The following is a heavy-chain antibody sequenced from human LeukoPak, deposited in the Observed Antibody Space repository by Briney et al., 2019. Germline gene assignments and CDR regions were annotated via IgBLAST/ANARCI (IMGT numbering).Heavy chain of an antibody. CDR2: INPSGGST. CDR1: GYTLTSYY. CDR3: ARSNIVATRKLAFDP. D-gene: IGHD5-12*01. J-gene: IGHJ5*02. Sequence: ASVKVSCKASGYTLTSYYMHWVRQAPGQGLEWMGIINPSGGSTSYAQKFQGRVTMTRDTSTSTVYMELSSLRSEDTAVYYCARSNIVATRKLAFDPWGQGTLVTVSS. V-gene: IGHV1-46*01.